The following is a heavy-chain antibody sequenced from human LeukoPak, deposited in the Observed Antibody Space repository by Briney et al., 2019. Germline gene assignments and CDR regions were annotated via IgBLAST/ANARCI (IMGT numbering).Heavy chain of an antibody. CDR3: ARKGYGDYHHDY. CDR2: INSDGSST. D-gene: IGHD4-17*01. CDR1: GFTSSSYW. V-gene: IGHV3-74*01. Sequence: GGSLRLSCAASGFTSSSYWMHWVRQAPGKGLVWVSRINSDGSSTSYADSVKGRFTISRDNAKNTLYLQMNSLRAEDTAVYYCARKGYGDYHHDYWGQGTLVTVSS. J-gene: IGHJ4*02.